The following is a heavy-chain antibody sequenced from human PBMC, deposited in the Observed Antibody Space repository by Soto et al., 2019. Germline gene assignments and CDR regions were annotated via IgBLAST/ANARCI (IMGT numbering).Heavy chain of an antibody. CDR2: IWYDGSNK. V-gene: IGHV3-33*01. CDR1: GFTFSSYG. J-gene: IGHJ2*01. D-gene: IGHD4-17*01. CDR3: ARGTTVTTRLGWYFDL. Sequence: QVQLVESGGGVVQPGRSLRLSCAASGFTFSSYGMHWVRQAPGKGLEWVAVIWYDGSNKYYADSVKGRFTISRDNSKNXLYLQMNSLRAEDTAVYYCARGTTVTTRLGWYFDLWGRGTLVTVSS.